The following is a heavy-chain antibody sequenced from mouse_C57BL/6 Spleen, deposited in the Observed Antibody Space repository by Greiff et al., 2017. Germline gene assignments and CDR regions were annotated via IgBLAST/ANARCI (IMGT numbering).Heavy chain of an antibody. Sequence: VQLQESGAELVKPGASVKMSCKASGYTFTSYWITWVKQRPGQGLEWIGDIYPGSGGTNYNEKFKSKATLTVDTSSSTAYMQLSSLTSEDSAVYYCARGSLFSYDYAWFAYWGQGTLVTVSA. J-gene: IGHJ3*01. D-gene: IGHD2-4*01. CDR3: ARGSLFSYDYAWFAY. CDR2: IYPGSGGT. V-gene: IGHV1-55*01. CDR1: GYTFTSYW.